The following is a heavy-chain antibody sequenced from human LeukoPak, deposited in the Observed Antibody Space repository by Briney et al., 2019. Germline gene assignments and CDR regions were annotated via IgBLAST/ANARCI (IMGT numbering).Heavy chain of an antibody. Sequence: SETLSLTCAVYGGSFSGYYWSWIRQPPGKGLEWIGEINHSGSTNYNPSLKSRVTISVDTSKNQFSLKLSSVTAADMAVYYCARETMVRGVRPKRFDPWGQGTLVTVSS. J-gene: IGHJ5*02. D-gene: IGHD3-10*01. CDR3: ARETMVRGVRPKRFDP. CDR2: INHSGST. CDR1: GGSFSGYY. V-gene: IGHV4-34*01.